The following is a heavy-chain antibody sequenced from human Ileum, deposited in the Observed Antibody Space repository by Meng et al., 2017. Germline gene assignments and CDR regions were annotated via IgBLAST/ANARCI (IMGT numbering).Heavy chain of an antibody. D-gene: IGHD1-7*01. Sequence: QVQLQESGPGLVKPSGTPSLHCAVSGGSISSSNWWSWVRQPPGKGLEWIGEIYHSGSTNYNPSLKSRVTISVDKSKNQFSLKLSSVTAADTAVYYCASLRYNWNYSADYWGQGTLVTVSS. CDR1: GGSISSSNW. J-gene: IGHJ4*02. CDR2: IYHSGST. V-gene: IGHV4-4*02. CDR3: ASLRYNWNYSADY.